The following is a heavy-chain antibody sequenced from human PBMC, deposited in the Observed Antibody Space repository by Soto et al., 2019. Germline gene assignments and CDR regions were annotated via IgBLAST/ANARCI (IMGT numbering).Heavy chain of an antibody. CDR3: AKSSTPIRDLTSFPK. CDR2: ISGSGGST. V-gene: IGHV3-23*01. CDR1: GFTFSSFA. Sequence: HPGGSLRLSCAASGFTFSSFAMSWVRQAPGKGLEWVSTISGSGGSTYYADSVKGRFTISSENSKNTLYLQMSSLRAEDTAVYYCAKSSTPIRDLTSFPKWGQGTPVTVSS. J-gene: IGHJ4*02. D-gene: IGHD1-1*01.